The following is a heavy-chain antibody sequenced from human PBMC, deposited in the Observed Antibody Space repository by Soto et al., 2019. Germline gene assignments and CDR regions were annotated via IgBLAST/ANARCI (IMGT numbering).Heavy chain of an antibody. CDR3: VSGRHWFGP. V-gene: IGHV4-59*08. Sequence: PAETLSLTCTVSGISITSSYWNWFRQSPGKGLEWIGQISDRGDINYNPPLESRDAISTDTSKHQVSLTLTAVNAADTPVYLCVSGRHWFGPWVQGTLATISS. CDR1: GISITSSY. CDR2: ISDRGDI. J-gene: IGHJ5*02.